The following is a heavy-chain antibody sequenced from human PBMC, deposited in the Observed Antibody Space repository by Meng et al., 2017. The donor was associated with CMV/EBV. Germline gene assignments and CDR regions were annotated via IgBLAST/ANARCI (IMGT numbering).Heavy chain of an antibody. Sequence: VQVQEWWAGLWEPSDTLSLTRAVYGASFSGYYCSCIRHPPGKGLGRIAEINHSVRTNDSPSLKGRVTISVDTSNNQFSLKLISVTAADTAVYYCARGRQWLVRGWFDPWGQGTLVTVSS. D-gene: IGHD6-19*01. V-gene: IGHV4-34*01. CDR1: GASFSGYY. CDR2: INHSVRT. CDR3: ARGRQWLVRGWFDP. J-gene: IGHJ5*02.